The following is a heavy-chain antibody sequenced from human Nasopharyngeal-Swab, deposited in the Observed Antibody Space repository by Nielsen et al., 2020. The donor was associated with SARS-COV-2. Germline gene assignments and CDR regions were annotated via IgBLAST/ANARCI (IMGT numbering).Heavy chain of an antibody. Sequence: SETLSLTCTVSGGSISSYYWSWIRQPPGKGLEWIVYIYYSGSTYYNPSLKSRVTISVDTSKNQFSLKLSSVTAADTAVYYCAREVSGTMVRGVIIKGNWFDPWGQGTLVTVSS. CDR3: AREVSGTMVRGVIIKGNWFDP. V-gene: IGHV4-59*12. CDR1: GGSISSYY. J-gene: IGHJ5*02. D-gene: IGHD3-10*01. CDR2: IYYSGST.